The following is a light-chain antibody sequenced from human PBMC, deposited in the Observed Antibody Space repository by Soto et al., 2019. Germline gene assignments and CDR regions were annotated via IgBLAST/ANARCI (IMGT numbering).Light chain of an antibody. CDR3: QQYNSYWT. CDR2: TAS. J-gene: IGKJ1*01. V-gene: IGKV1D-16*01. Sequence: IQMTQSPSSVSASVGDRVTISCQASQGISRSLAWYQQKPGKAPKLLIHTASSLQSGVPSRFSGSGYGTEFTLTISSLQPDDFATYYCQQYNSYWTFGQGTKVDIK. CDR1: QGISRS.